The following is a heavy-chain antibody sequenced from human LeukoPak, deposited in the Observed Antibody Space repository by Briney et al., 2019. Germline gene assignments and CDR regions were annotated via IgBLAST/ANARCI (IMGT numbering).Heavy chain of an antibody. CDR3: ARHITLSGSYYQPFDY. CDR1: GYSFTSYW. Sequence: RGESLKISCKGSGYSFTSYWIGWVRQMPGKGLEWMGIIYPGDSDTRYSPSFQCQVTISADKSISTAYLQWSSLKASDTAMYYCARHITLSGSYYQPFDYWGQGTLVTVSS. V-gene: IGHV5-51*01. D-gene: IGHD1-26*01. CDR2: IYPGDSDT. J-gene: IGHJ4*02.